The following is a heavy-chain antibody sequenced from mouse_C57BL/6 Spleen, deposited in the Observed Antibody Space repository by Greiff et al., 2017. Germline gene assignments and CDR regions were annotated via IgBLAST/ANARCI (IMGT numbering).Heavy chain of an antibody. CDR1: GYTFTSYW. J-gene: IGHJ4*01. CDR3: ARRRRLDCYAIDY. CDR2: IDPSDSET. Sequence: QVQLQQPGAELVRPGSSVKLSCKASGYTFTSYWMHWVKQRPIQGLEWIGNIDPSDSETHYNQQFKDKATLTVDKSSSTAYMQLSSLTSEDYAVYYCARRRRLDCYAIDYWGQGTSVTVSS. V-gene: IGHV1-52*01.